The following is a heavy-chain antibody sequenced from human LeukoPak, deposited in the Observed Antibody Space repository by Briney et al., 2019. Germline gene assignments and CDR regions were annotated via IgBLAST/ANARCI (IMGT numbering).Heavy chain of an antibody. D-gene: IGHD3-22*01. CDR1: GGSFSGYY. J-gene: IGHJ4*02. CDR2: INHSGST. CDR3: ARGLGESYYYDSSGYALFDY. V-gene: IGHV4-34*01. Sequence: PSETPSLTCAVYGGSFSGYYWSWIRQPPGKGLEWIGEINHSGSTNYNPSLKSRVTISVDTSKNQFSLKLSSVTAADTAVYYCARGLGESYYYDSSGYALFDYWGQGTLVTVSS.